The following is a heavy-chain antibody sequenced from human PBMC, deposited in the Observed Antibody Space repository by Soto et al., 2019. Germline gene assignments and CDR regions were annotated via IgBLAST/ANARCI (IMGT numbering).Heavy chain of an antibody. J-gene: IGHJ6*02. CDR1: GGTFSSYA. CDR3: ARMRTYYYDSSGYQEPPPPSAYYYYGMDV. Sequence: GHSGRVYCKASGGTFSSYAISWVRQATGQGLEWMGGIIPIFGTANYAQKFQGRVTITADKSTSTAYMELSSLRSEDTAVYYCARMRTYYYDSSGYQEPPPPSAYYYYGMDVWGQGTTVTVSS. D-gene: IGHD3-22*01. V-gene: IGHV1-69*06. CDR2: IIPIFGTA.